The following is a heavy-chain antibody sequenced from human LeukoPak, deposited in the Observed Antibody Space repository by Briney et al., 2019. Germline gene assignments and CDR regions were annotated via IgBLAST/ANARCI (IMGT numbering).Heavy chain of an antibody. D-gene: IGHD3-3*01. CDR1: GFSLTTSGMC. CDR2: IDWNDDT. J-gene: IGHJ4*02. V-gene: IGHV2-70*11. CDR3: ARMYYDFWSGYSHYFFDH. Sequence: SGPALVKPRQTLTLTCTFSGFSLTTSGMCVTWIRQPPGQALEWLARIDWNDDTYYSTSLKTRLTISKDTSKKQVVLTMTNMDPVDTATYYCARMYYDFWSGYSHYFFDHWGQGTLVTVPS.